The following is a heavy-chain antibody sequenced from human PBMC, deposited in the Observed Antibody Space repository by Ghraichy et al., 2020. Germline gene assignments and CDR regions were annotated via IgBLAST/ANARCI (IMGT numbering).Heavy chain of an antibody. J-gene: IGHJ4*02. V-gene: IGHV3-23*01. Sequence: LSLTCAASGFTFSSYAMSWVRQAPGKGLERVSAISGSGGSTYYADSVKGRFTISRDNSKNTLYLQMNSLRAEDTAVYYCAKCRSGDSCYDLFDYWGQGTLVTVSS. CDR3: AKCRSGDSCYDLFDY. D-gene: IGHD2-15*01. CDR2: ISGSGGST. CDR1: GFTFSSYA.